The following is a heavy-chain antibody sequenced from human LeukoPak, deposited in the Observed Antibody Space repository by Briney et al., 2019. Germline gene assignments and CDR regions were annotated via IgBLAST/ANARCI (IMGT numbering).Heavy chain of an antibody. J-gene: IGHJ5*02. CDR1: GYSISRDCY. D-gene: IGHD6-6*01. CDR2: VYHTGST. CDR3: ARESSSSTYNWFDP. Sequence: SETLSLTCIVSGYSISRDCYWGWIRQPPGKGLEWIGSVYHTGSTYYNPSLKSRVTISADTSKNQFSLKLSSVTAADTAVYYCARESSSSTYNWFDPWGQGTLVTVSS. V-gene: IGHV4-38-2*02.